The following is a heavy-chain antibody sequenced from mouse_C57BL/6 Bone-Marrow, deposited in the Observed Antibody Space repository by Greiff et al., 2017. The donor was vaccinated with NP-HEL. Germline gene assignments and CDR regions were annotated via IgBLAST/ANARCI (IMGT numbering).Heavy chain of an antibody. CDR1: GYTFTDYE. CDR3: TRIYYPYAMDY. J-gene: IGHJ4*01. Sequence: VQLQQSGAELVRPGASVTLSCKASGYTFTDYEMHWVKQTPVHGLEWIGAIDPETGGTAYNQTFKGKAILTADKSSSTAYMELRSLTSEDSAVYYCTRIYYPYAMDYWGQGTSVTVSS. V-gene: IGHV1-15*01. CDR2: IDPETGGT. D-gene: IGHD1-1*01.